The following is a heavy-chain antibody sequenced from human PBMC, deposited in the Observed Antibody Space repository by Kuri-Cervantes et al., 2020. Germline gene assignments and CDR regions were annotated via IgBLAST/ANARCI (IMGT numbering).Heavy chain of an antibody. CDR1: GFTFSSYA. Sequence: GGSLRLSCAASGFTFSSYAMSWVRQAPGKGLEWVSVISGSGGNTYYAESVKGRFTISRDNSKNTLYVKMNSLRAEDTAIYYCAKMGWIGAASGDYWGQGTLVTVSS. CDR3: AKMGWIGAASGDY. V-gene: IGHV3-23*01. CDR2: ISGSGGNT. J-gene: IGHJ4*02. D-gene: IGHD6-13*01.